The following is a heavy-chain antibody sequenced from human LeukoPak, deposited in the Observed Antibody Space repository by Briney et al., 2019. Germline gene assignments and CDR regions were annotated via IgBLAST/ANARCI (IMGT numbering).Heavy chain of an antibody. CDR3: ARDEGDTSCYNH. Sequence: SETLSLTCAVYGGSFSGYYWSWIRQPPGKGLEWIGEINHSGSTNYNPSLKSRVTISVDTSKNQSSLKLSSVTAADTAVYYCARDEGDTSCYNHWGQGTLVTVSS. CDR1: GGSFSGYY. V-gene: IGHV4-34*01. J-gene: IGHJ5*02. CDR2: INHSGST. D-gene: IGHD2-2*02.